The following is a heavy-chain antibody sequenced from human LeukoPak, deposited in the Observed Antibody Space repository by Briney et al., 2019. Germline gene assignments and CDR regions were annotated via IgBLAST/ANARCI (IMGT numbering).Heavy chain of an antibody. CDR2: IKGDGIST. V-gene: IGHV3-74*01. Sequence: GGSLRLSCAASGFDFSSNWMHWVRHAPGQGLVWVSRIKGDGISTNYADSVKSRFTISRDIAKNTLYLQMNSLRAEDTGVYYCAKDHYWSIDYWGRGTLVTVSS. D-gene: IGHD3-3*01. CDR1: GFDFSSNW. CDR3: AKDHYWSIDY. J-gene: IGHJ4*02.